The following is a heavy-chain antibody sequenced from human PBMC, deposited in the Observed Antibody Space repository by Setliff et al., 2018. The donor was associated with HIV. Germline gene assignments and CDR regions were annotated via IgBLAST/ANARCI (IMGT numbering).Heavy chain of an antibody. D-gene: IGHD6-6*01. CDR2: IYHSGST. Sequence: SETLSLTCAVSGGSISSSNWWSWVRQPPGKGLEWIGEIYHSGSTNYNPSLKSRVTISVDTSKNQFSLKLTAVTAADTAVYYCARAGSAAASPLDYWGQGTLVTVSS. J-gene: IGHJ4*02. V-gene: IGHV4-4*02. CDR3: ARAGSAAASPLDY. CDR1: GGSISSSNW.